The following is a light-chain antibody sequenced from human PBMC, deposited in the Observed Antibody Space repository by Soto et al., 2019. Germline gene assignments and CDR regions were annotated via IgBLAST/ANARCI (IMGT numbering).Light chain of an antibody. CDR1: QSVSSY. Sequence: EIVLTQSPGTLSLSPVERATLSCRASQSVSSYLAWYQQKFGQAPRLLIYDASNRATGIPARFSGSGSATDFTLTISSLEPEDFAIYYCQQRYNWPLTFGQGTKVDIK. V-gene: IGKV3-11*01. CDR3: QQRYNWPLT. J-gene: IGKJ1*01. CDR2: DAS.